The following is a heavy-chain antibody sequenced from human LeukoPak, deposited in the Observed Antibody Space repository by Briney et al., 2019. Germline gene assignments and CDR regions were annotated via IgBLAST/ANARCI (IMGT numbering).Heavy chain of an antibody. CDR1: GGSISSYY. CDR3: AGVPVVRMIVDY. D-gene: IGHD3-22*01. Sequence: PSETLSLTCTVSGGSISSYYWSWIRQPPGKGLEWIGYIYYSGSTNYNPSLKSRVTISVDTSKNQFSLKLSSVTAADTAVYYCAGVPVVRMIVDYWGQGTLVTVSS. CDR2: IYYSGST. J-gene: IGHJ4*02. V-gene: IGHV4-59*08.